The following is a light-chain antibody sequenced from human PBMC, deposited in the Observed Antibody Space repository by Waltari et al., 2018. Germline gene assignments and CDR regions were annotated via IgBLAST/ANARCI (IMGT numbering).Light chain of an antibody. CDR1: QRISTW. CDR3: QQGSSFPFT. J-gene: IGKJ3*01. V-gene: IGKV1-12*01. CDR2: GAS. Sequence: DIQMTQSPSSLSASFGDRVTITCRASQRISTWLAWYQQKPGKAPKLLIFGASNLQRGVSSRFSGSGSETDFTLTISSLQAEDFATYYCQQGSSFPFTFGPGTTLDL.